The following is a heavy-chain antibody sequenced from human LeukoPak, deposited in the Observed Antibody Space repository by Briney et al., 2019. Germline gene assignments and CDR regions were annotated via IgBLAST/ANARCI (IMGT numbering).Heavy chain of an antibody. Sequence: GGSLRLSCAASGFTFSSYGMHWVRQAPGKGLEWVAFIRYDGSNKYYADSVKGRFTISRDNSKNTLYLQMNSLRAEDTAVYYCAIYDILTPPFDYWGQGTLSPSPQ. J-gene: IGHJ4*02. V-gene: IGHV3-30*02. D-gene: IGHD3-9*01. CDR3: AIYDILTPPFDY. CDR2: IRYDGSNK. CDR1: GFTFSSYG.